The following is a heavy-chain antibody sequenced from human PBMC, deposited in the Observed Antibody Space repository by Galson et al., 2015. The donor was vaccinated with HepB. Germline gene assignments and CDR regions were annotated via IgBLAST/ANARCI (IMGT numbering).Heavy chain of an antibody. CDR1: GFTFSSYG. J-gene: IGHJ3*02. CDR2: ISYDGSNK. V-gene: IGHV3-30*03. D-gene: IGHD3-22*01. Sequence: SLRLSCAASGFTFSSYGMHWVRQAPGKGLEWVAVISYDGSNKYYADSVKGRFTISRDNSKNTLYLQMNSLRAEDTAVYYCASWGEGYYDSSGYSQDAFDIWGQGTMVTVSS. CDR3: ASWGEGYYDSSGYSQDAFDI.